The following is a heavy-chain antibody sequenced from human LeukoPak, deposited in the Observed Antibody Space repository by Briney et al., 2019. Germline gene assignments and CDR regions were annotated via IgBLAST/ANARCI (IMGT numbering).Heavy chain of an antibody. CDR3: ARVFKAGPYDAFDI. CDR1: GGSISSSSYY. CDR2: IYYSGST. J-gene: IGHJ3*02. V-gene: IGHV4-39*07. D-gene: IGHD6-19*01. Sequence: SETLSLTCTVSGGSISSSSYYWGWIRQPPGKGLEWIGSIYYSGSTYYNPSLKSRVTISVDASKNQFSLKLSSVTAADTAVYYCARVFKAGPYDAFDIWGQGTMVAVSS.